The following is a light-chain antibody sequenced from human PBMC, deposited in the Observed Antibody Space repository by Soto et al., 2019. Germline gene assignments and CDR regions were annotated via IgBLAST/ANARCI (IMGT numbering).Light chain of an antibody. V-gene: IGKV3-15*01. J-gene: IGKJ1*01. Sequence: EIVMTQSPATLSVSPGERATLSCRASQSVSSNLAWYQQKLGQAPRLLVYGASTRATGIPARFSGSGSGTEFTLTISSLQSEDFAVYYCQQHNNWPWTFGQGTKVEIK. CDR2: GAS. CDR3: QQHNNWPWT. CDR1: QSVSSN.